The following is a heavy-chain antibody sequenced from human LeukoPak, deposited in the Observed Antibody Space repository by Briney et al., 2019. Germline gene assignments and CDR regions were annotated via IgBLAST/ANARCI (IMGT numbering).Heavy chain of an antibody. CDR2: LSGTGGST. D-gene: IGHD3-22*01. Sequence: PGGSLRLSCATSGFTFSNHAMTWVRQAPGKGLEWVSALSGTGGSTCYAVSVKGRFTIFRDNSKNTLYLQMNSLRAEDTAVYYCAKVPDYYDSSGYYDWFDPWGQGTLVTVSS. CDR3: AKVPDYYDSSGYYDWFDP. V-gene: IGHV3-23*01. J-gene: IGHJ5*02. CDR1: GFTFSNHA.